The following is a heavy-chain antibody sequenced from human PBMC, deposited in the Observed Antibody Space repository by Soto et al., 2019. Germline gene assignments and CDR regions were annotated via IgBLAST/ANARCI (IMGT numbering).Heavy chain of an antibody. D-gene: IGHD3-9*01. CDR3: AKDNSRLAVYYFDY. J-gene: IGHJ4*02. CDR2: ISYNGGDK. Sequence: QVQLVESGGGVVQPGGSLRLSCAASGFTFSSYAMHWVRQAPDKGLEWVAVISYNGGDKKHADSVKGRFTVSRDNSKNTLYLQVDRLRAEDAAVYYCAKDNSRLAVYYFDYWGQGTLVTVSS. CDR1: GFTFSSYA. V-gene: IGHV3-30*18.